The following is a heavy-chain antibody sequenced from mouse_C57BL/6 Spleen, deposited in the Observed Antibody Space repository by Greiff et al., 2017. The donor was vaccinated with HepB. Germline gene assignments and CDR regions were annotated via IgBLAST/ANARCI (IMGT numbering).Heavy chain of an antibody. Sequence: EVQLVEPGGGLVKPGGSLKLSCAASGFTFSDYGMHWVRQAPEKGLEWVAYISSGSSTFYYADTVKGRFTIYRDNAKNTLFLQMTSLRSEDTAMYYFARGYSYAMDYWGQGTSVTVSS. D-gene: IGHD1-2*01. CDR1: GFTFSDYG. J-gene: IGHJ4*01. V-gene: IGHV5-17*01. CDR3: ARGYSYAMDY. CDR2: ISSGSSTF.